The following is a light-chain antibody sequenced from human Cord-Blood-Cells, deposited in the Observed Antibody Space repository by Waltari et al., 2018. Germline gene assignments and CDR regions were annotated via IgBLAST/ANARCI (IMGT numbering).Light chain of an antibody. J-gene: IGKJ2*02. CDR2: AAS. CDR3: QQSYSTPRT. V-gene: IGKV1-39*01. CDR1: QIISSY. Sequence: DIQMTQSPSSLSASVVDRVTITCRASQIISSYLNWYQQKPGKAPKLLIYAASSLQSGVPSRFSGSGSGTDFTLTISSLQPEDFATYYCQQSYSTPRTFGQGTKLEIK.